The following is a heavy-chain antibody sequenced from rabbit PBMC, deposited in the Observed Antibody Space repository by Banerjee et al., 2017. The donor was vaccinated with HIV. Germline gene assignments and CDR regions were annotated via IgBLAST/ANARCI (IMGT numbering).Heavy chain of an antibody. CDR3: ARGDSDAGDGLNL. D-gene: IGHD4-2*01. V-gene: IGHV1S40*01. CDR1: GFDFSSNA. CDR2: IYAGSSGSA. J-gene: IGHJ4*01. Sequence: QSLEESGGDLVQPEGSLTLTCTASGFDFSSNAICWVRQAPGKGLEWIGTIYAGSSGSAYYASWVNGRFTISKTSSTTVTLQVTGLTAADTGTYFCARGDSDAGDGLNLWGPGTLVTVS.